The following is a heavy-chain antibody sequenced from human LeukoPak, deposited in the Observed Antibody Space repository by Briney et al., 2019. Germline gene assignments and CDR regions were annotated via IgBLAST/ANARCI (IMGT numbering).Heavy chain of an antibody. CDR2: TSNDENKK. D-gene: IGHD4-17*01. CDR1: GFTFSTYA. V-gene: IGHV3-30-3*01. J-gene: IGHJ2*01. Sequence: GGSLRLSCAASGFTFSTYAMHWVRQAPGKGLEWVAVTSNDENKKYYADSVKGRFTISRDNSKNTLYLQMNSLRGEDTAVYYCARDFAGDIPVNLDLWGRGTLVTVSS. CDR3: ARDFAGDIPVNLDL.